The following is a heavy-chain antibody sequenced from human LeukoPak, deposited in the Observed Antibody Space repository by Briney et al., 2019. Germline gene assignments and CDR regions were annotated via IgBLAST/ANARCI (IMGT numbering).Heavy chain of an antibody. Sequence: PSETLSLTCTVSGVSISSYYWSWIRQPPGKGLEWIGYVYYNGATNHSPSLKSRVTMSVDTSMNQFPLNLNSVTAADTAVYYCARGDWWFDPWGRGTLVTVSS. V-gene: IGHV4-59*01. J-gene: IGHJ5*02. CDR2: VYYNGAT. CDR1: GVSISSYY. CDR3: ARGDWWFDP. D-gene: IGHD2-21*01.